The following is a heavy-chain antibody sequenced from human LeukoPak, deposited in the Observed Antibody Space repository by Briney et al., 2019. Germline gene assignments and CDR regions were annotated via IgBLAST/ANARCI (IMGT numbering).Heavy chain of an antibody. CDR2: INPAGSQE. D-gene: IGHD1-26*01. CDR1: GLTFSSSW. CDR3: ARYSGSSPGWLDP. Sequence: PGGSLRLSCAASGLTFSSSWMNWVRQATGKGLEWVANINPAGSQEDYVDSVKGRFTISRDNAKNSVFLQMNSLRAEDTAVYYCARYSGSSPGWLDPWGQGTLVTVSS. J-gene: IGHJ5*02. V-gene: IGHV3-7*01.